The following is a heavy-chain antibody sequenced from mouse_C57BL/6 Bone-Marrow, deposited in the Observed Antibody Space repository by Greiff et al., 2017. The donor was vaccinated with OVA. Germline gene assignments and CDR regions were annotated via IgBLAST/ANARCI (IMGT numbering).Heavy chain of an antibody. Sequence: VQLQQPGAELVKPGASVKMSCTASGYTFTSYWITWVKQRPGQGLEWIGDIYPGSGSTNYNEKFKSKATLTVDTSSSSPYMQLSGLTSEDSAVYSSARREECYHWSFDVWGTGTTLTVSS. CDR2: IYPGSGST. CDR3: ARREECYHWSFDV. CDR1: GYTFTSYW. V-gene: IGHV1-55*01. J-gene: IGHJ1*03.